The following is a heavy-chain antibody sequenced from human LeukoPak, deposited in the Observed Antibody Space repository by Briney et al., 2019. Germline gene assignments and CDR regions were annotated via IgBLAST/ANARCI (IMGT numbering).Heavy chain of an antibody. CDR3: AKYSAAGNSNYYYGMDV. Sequence: PGGSLRLSCAASGFTFSSYGMHWVRQAPGKGLEWVAVIWYDGSNKYYADSVKGRFTISSDNPKNTLYLQMNSLRAEDTAVYYCAKYSAAGNSNYYYGMDVWGQGTTVTVSS. D-gene: IGHD6-13*01. V-gene: IGHV3-33*06. J-gene: IGHJ6*02. CDR2: IWYDGSNK. CDR1: GFTFSSYG.